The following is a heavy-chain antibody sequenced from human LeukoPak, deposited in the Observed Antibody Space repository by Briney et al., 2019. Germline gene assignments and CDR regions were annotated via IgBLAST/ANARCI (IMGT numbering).Heavy chain of an antibody. Sequence: GGSLRLSCAASGFTFSSYAMSWVRQAPVKGLEWVSTISAGGGSTYYADSVKGRFTISRDNSGNTLHLQMNSLTAEDTAIYYCAKAYLWGQGTLVTVSS. CDR1: GFTFSSYA. J-gene: IGHJ4*02. CDR2: ISAGGGST. V-gene: IGHV3-23*01. CDR3: AKAYL.